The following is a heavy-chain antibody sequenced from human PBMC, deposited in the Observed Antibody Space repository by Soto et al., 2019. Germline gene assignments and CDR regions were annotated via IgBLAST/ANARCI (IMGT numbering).Heavy chain of an antibody. Sequence: SETLSLTCAVYGGSFSGYYWSWIRQPPGKGLEWIGEINHSGSTNYNPSLKSRVTISVDTSKNQFSLKLSSVTAADTAVYYCAIAPIYDYVWGSYRYLDYWGQGTLVTVSS. V-gene: IGHV4-34*01. D-gene: IGHD3-16*02. CDR1: GGSFSGYY. CDR2: INHSGST. J-gene: IGHJ4*02. CDR3: AIAPIYDYVWGSYRYLDY.